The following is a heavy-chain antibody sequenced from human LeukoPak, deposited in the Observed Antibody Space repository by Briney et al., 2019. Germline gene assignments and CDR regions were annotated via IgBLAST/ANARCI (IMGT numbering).Heavy chain of an antibody. Sequence: GGSLRLSCAASGFTFSSYAISWVRQAPGKGLEWVSAISGSGGSTYYADSVKGRFTISRDNSKNTLYLQMNSLRAEDTAVYYCAKVGKAGARGDEYFQHWGQGTLVTVSS. CDR1: GFTFSSYA. CDR2: ISGSGGST. D-gene: IGHD1-26*01. J-gene: IGHJ1*01. CDR3: AKVGKAGARGDEYFQH. V-gene: IGHV3-23*01.